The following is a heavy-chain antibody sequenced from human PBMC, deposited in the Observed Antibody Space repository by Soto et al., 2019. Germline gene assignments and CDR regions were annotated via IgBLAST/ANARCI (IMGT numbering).Heavy chain of an antibody. Sequence: PSETLSLTCTVSGGSISSGGYYWSWIRQHPGKGLEWIGYIYYSGSTYYNPSLKSRVTISVDTSKNQFSLKLSSVTAADTAVYYCARGLEEGYGSGSYYWGGLFAFDIWGQGTMVTVSS. CDR2: IYYSGST. D-gene: IGHD3-10*01. V-gene: IGHV4-31*03. CDR1: GGSISSGGYY. J-gene: IGHJ3*02. CDR3: ARGLEEGYGSGSYYWGGLFAFDI.